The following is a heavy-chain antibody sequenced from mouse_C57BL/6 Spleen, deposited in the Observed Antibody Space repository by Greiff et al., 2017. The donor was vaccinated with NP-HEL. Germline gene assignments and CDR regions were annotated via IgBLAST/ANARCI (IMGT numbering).Heavy chain of an antibody. CDR1: GYAFSSYW. Sequence: QVQLQQSGAELVKPGASVKISCKASGYAFSSYWMNWVKQRPGKGLEWIGQIYPGDGDTNYNGKFKGKATLTADKSSSTAYMQLSSLTSEDSAVYFCARSASNLEYYYAMDYGGQGTSVTVSS. V-gene: IGHV1-80*01. CDR2: IYPGDGDT. J-gene: IGHJ4*01. D-gene: IGHD2-5*01. CDR3: ARSASNLEYYYAMDY.